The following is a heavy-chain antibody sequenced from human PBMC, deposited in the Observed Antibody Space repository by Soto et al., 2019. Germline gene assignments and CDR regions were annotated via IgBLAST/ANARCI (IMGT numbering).Heavy chain of an antibody. CDR2: IKSKTDGGTT. V-gene: IGHV3-15*07. D-gene: IGHD3-3*01. Sequence: LRLSCAASGFTFSNAWMNWVRQAPGKGLEWVGRIKSKTDGGTTDYAAPVKGRFTISRDDSKNTLYLQMNSLKTEDTAVYYCTTGPMGRYYDFWSGSREAYYGMDVWGQGTTVTVSS. CDR1: GFTFSNAW. CDR3: TTGPMGRYYDFWSGSREAYYGMDV. J-gene: IGHJ6*02.